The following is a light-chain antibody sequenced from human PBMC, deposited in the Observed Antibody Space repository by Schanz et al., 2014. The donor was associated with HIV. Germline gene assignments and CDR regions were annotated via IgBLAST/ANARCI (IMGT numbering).Light chain of an antibody. Sequence: QSVLTQPPSVSGAPGQRVTISCTGSNSNIGAGYDVHWYQQLPGTAPKLLIYGNSNRPSGVPDRFSGSRSGTSASLAITGLQTEDEADYYCAVWDDSLNGRIFGGGTKLTVL. V-gene: IGLV1-40*01. CDR3: AVWDDSLNGRI. CDR2: GNS. J-gene: IGLJ2*01. CDR1: NSNIGAGYD.